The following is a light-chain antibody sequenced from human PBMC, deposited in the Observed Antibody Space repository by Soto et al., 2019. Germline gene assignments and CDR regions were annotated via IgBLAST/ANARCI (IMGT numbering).Light chain of an antibody. CDR1: QSFSSN. CDR3: QQYNNWPPWK. J-gene: IGKJ1*01. CDR2: GAS. Sequence: EIVRTQSPSTLYVSTGERATLYCRASQSFSSNLAWYQQQPGHAPRLLIYGASTRATGIPARFSGSGSGTEFTLTISSLQSEDFAVYYCQQYNNWPPWKFGQGNPVEIK. V-gene: IGKV3-15*01.